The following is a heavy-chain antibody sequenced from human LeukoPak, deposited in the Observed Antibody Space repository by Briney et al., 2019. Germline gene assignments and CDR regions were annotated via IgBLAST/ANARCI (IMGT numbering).Heavy chain of an antibody. V-gene: IGHV4-34*01. J-gene: IGHJ4*02. D-gene: IGHD3-10*01. CDR1: GGSFSGYY. Sequence: SETLSLTCAVYGGSFSGYYWGWIRQPPGKGLEWIGEINHSGSTNYNPSLKSRVTISVDTSKNQFSLKLSSVTAADTAVYYCARRRYYYGSGRTALYPPYFDYWGQGTLVTVSS. CDR3: ARRRYYYGSGRTALYPPYFDY. CDR2: INHSGST.